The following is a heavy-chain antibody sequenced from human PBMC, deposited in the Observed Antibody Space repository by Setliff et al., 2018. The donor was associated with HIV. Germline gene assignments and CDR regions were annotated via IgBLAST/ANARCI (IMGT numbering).Heavy chain of an antibody. Sequence: ASVKVSCKASGYTFTGYYLHWVRQAPGQGLEWMGRINPNSGGTNYAQKFQGRVTMTRDTSISTAYMELSRLRSDDTAVYYCARGGPEGDCSGGSCSHYYYYDYMDVWGKGTTVTVSS. CDR2: INPNSGGT. CDR1: GYTFTGYY. CDR3: ARGGPEGDCSGGSCSHYYYYDYMDV. D-gene: IGHD2-15*01. J-gene: IGHJ6*03. V-gene: IGHV1-2*06.